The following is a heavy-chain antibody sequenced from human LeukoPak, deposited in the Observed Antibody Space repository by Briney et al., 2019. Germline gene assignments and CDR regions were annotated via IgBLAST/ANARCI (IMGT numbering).Heavy chain of an antibody. CDR2: IKQDGSEK. J-gene: IGHJ6*04. CDR1: GFTFINAW. V-gene: IGHV3-7*01. D-gene: IGHD3-10*02. CDR3: AELGITMIGGV. Sequence: PGGSLRLSCAASGFTFINAWMAWVRQAPGKGLEWVANIKQDGSEKYFVDSVKGRFTISRDNAKNSLYLQMNSLRAEDTAVYYCAELGITMIGGVWGKGTTVTISS.